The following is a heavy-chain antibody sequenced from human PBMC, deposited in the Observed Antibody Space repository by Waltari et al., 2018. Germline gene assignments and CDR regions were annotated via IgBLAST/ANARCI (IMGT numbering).Heavy chain of an antibody. J-gene: IGHJ4*02. D-gene: IGHD6-13*01. CDR1: GGTFSSYA. Sequence: QVQLVQSGAEVKKPGSSVKVSCKASGGTFSSYAISWVRQAPGQGLEWMGGLSPICGTANYTQKFHGRVTITTDESTSTAYMELSSLRSEDTAVYYCARQSKYSSSWYDYWGQGTLFTVSS. V-gene: IGHV1-69*05. CDR2: LSPICGTA. CDR3: ARQSKYSSSWYDY.